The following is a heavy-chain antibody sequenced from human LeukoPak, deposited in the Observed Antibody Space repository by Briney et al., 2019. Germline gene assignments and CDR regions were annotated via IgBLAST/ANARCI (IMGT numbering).Heavy chain of an antibody. V-gene: IGHV4-61*01. CDR3: ARAFEYSSSWGYYYYYMDV. CDR2: IYYSGST. CDR1: GGSISSGSYY. D-gene: IGHD6-6*01. J-gene: IGHJ6*03. Sequence: SETLSLTCTVSGGSISSGSYYWSWIRQPPGKGLEWIGYIYYSGSTNYNPSLKSRVTISVDTSKNQFSLKLSSVTAADTAVYYCARAFEYSSSWGYYYYYMDVWGKGTTVTVSS.